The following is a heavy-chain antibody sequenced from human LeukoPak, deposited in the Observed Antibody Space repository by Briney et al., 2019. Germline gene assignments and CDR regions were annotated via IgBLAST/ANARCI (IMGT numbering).Heavy chain of an antibody. CDR3: ARGRGGMVANSPYYYYYMDV. CDR2: LNPNSGNT. V-gene: IGHV1-8*03. Sequence: ASVKVSCKASGYTFTSYDINWVRQATGQGLEWMGWLNPNSGNTGYAQKFQGRVTITRNTSISTAYMELSSLRYEDTAVYYCARGRGGMVANSPYYYYYMDVWGKGTTVTVSS. CDR1: GYTFTSYD. J-gene: IGHJ6*03. D-gene: IGHD5-12*01.